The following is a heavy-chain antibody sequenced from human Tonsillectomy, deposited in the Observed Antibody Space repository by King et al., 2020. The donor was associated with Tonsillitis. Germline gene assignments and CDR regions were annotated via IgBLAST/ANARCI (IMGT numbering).Heavy chain of an antibody. V-gene: IGHV1-69*06. CDR2: SNPLYVTA. CDR1: EATFNNYG. J-gene: IGHJ5*02. Sequence: QLVQSGAGVKKPGSSVKVSCKASEATFNNYGISWVRQAPGEGLEWMVGSNPLYVTATYAQKFQGRVTITADRSTSTAYMELSSLRSEDTAVYYCARELNYWFDPWGQGTLVTVSS. D-gene: IGHD3-10*01. CDR3: ARELNYWFDP.